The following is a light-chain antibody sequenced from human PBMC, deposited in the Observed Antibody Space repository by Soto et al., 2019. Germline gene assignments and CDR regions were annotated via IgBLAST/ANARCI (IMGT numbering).Light chain of an antibody. CDR1: SSDVGVYNY. CDR2: DVI. J-gene: IGLJ3*02. CDR3: CSYAGSSLWV. V-gene: IGLV2-11*01. Sequence: QSALTQPRSVSGSTGQSVTISCTGASSDVGVYNYVSWYQQHPGKAPQLVIYDVIKRPSGVPDRFSGSKSGNTASLTISGLQAEDAADYYCCSYAGSSLWVFGGGTKLTVL.